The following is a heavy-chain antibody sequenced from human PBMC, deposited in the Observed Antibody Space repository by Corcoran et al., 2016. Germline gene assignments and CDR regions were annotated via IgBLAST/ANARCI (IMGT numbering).Heavy chain of an antibody. J-gene: IGHJ4*02. CDR2: IYHSGST. V-gene: IGHV4-38-2*02. CDR1: GYSISSGYY. D-gene: IGHD3-16*01. CDR3: ARVGARGGNFDY. Sequence: QVQLQESGPGLVKPSETLSLTCTVSGYSISSGYYWGWIRQPPGKGLEWIGSIYHSGSTYYNPSLKSRVTISVDTSKNQFPLKLSYVTAADTAVYYCARVGARGGNFDYWGQGTLVTVSS.